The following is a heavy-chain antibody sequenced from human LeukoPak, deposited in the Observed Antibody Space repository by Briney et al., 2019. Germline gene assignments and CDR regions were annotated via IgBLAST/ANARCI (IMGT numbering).Heavy chain of an antibody. CDR2: IFSHGET. CDR1: GFTVGNNY. J-gene: IGHJ4*02. CDR3: ARDPPAVSVNTYA. Sequence: GGSLRLSCAASGFTVGNNYMNWVRQAPGKGLEWVSLIFSHGETSYADSVKGRFTISRDNSKNTLYLQMNGLRVEDTAVYYCARDPPAVSVNTYAWGQGTLVTVSS. D-gene: IGHD2-8*01. V-gene: IGHV3-66*01.